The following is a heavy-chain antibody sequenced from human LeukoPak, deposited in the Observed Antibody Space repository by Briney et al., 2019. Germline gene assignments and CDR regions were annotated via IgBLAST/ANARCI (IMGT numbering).Heavy chain of an antibody. V-gene: IGHV3-23*01. CDR2: ITASGGSS. CDR3: AKDLRGSSDY. CDR1: GFTFSTYW. J-gene: IGHJ4*02. D-gene: IGHD6-6*01. Sequence: GGSLRLSCAASGFTFSTYWMHWVRQAPGKGLEWVSAITASGGSSYHADSVKGRFTISRDNSKNTLYLQMNSLRAEDTAVYYCAKDLRGSSDYWGQGTLVTVSS.